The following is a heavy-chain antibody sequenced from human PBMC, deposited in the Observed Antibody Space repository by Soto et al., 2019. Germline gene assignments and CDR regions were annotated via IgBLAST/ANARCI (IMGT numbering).Heavy chain of an antibody. CDR3: ARNWYYFDY. D-gene: IGHD1-1*01. Sequence: PSETLSLTCTVSGGSISSSSYYWGWIRQPPGKGLEWIGNIYYSGSTYYNPSLKSRVTISVDTSKNQFSLKLSSVTAADTAVYYCARNWYYFDYWGQGTLVTVSS. J-gene: IGHJ4*02. CDR2: IYYSGST. CDR1: GGSISSSSYY. V-gene: IGHV4-39*01.